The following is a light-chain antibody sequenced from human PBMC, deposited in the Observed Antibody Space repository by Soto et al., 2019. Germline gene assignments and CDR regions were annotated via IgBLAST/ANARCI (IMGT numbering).Light chain of an antibody. Sequence: DIQMTQSPSTLSGXXGXXXXXXXGASQTISSWLAWYQQKPRKAPKLLIYKASTLKSGVPSRFSGSGSGTEFTLTISSLQPDDFATYYCQHYNTYPWTFGQGTKVDIK. CDR2: KAS. CDR1: QTISSW. CDR3: QHYNTYPWT. V-gene: IGKV1-5*03. J-gene: IGKJ1*01.